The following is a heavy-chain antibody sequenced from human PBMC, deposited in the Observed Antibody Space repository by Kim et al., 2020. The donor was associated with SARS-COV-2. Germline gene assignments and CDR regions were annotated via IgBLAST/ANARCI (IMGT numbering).Heavy chain of an antibody. CDR1: GFTFSSYA. CDR3: AREGRVVDRWDY. Sequence: GGSLRLSCAASGFTFSSYAMHWVRQAPGKGLEWVAVISYDGSNKYYADSVKGRFTISRDNSKNTLYLQMNSLRAEDTAVYYCAREGRVVDRWDYWGQGTL. V-gene: IGHV3-30*04. CDR2: ISYDGSNK. J-gene: IGHJ4*02. D-gene: IGHD2-15*01.